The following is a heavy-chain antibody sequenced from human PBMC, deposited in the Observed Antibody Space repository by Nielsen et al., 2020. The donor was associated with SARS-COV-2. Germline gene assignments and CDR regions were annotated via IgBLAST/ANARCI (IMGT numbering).Heavy chain of an antibody. CDR1: GGSISSYY. J-gene: IGHJ6*02. CDR3: AGLYCSSTSCNYYYGMDV. Sequence: SETLSLTCTVSGGSISSYYWSWIRQPPGKGLEWIGYIYYSGSTNYNPSLKSRVTISVDTSKNQFSLKLSSVTAADTAVYYCAGLYCSSTSCNYYYGMDVWGQGTTVTVSS. V-gene: IGHV4-59*01. CDR2: IYYSGST. D-gene: IGHD2-2*01.